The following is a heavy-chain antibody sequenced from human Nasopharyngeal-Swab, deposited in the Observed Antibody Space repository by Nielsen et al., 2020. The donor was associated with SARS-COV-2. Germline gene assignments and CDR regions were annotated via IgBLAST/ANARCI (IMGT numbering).Heavy chain of an antibody. CDR3: ARDADYDFWSGYSAFDY. CDR1: GFTFSDYY. Sequence: GGSLRLSCAASGFTFSDYYMSWIRQAPGKGLEWVSYIRSSGSTIYNADSVKGRFTISRDNAKNSLYLQMNSLRAEDTAVYYCARDADYDFWSGYSAFDYWGQGTLVTVSS. CDR2: IRSSGSTI. D-gene: IGHD3-3*01. J-gene: IGHJ4*02. V-gene: IGHV3-11*04.